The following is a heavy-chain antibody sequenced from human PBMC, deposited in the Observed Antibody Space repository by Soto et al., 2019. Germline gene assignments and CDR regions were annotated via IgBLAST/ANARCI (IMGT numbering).Heavy chain of an antibody. Sequence: QVQLVESGGGVVQPGRSLRLSCAASGFTFSSYAMHWVRQAPGKGLEWVAVISYDGSNKYYADSVKGRFTISRDNSKNTLYLQMNSLRAEDTAVYYCARVSGLGVSPFDYWGQGTLVTVSS. D-gene: IGHD3-10*01. V-gene: IGHV3-30-3*01. J-gene: IGHJ4*02. CDR3: ARVSGLGVSPFDY. CDR1: GFTFSSYA. CDR2: ISYDGSNK.